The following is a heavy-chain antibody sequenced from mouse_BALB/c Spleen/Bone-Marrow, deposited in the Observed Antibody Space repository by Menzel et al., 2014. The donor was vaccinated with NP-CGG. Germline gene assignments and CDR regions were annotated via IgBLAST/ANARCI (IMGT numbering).Heavy chain of an antibody. CDR1: GFSLSDYG. CDR2: IWGGGKE. CDR3: AKHRSVYPYAMDY. Sequence: VKLMESGPGLVSPSQRLSITCTVSGFSLSDYGVSWIRQSPGKGLEWLGVIWGGGKEYYNSVLKSRLSINKDNSKSQVFLKMYSLQTDDTAIYYCAKHRSVYPYAMDYWGQGTSVTVSS. D-gene: IGHD2-10*02. V-gene: IGHV2-6-5*01. J-gene: IGHJ4*01.